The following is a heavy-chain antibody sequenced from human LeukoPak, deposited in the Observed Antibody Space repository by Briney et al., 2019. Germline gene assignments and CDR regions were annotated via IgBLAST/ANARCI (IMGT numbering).Heavy chain of an antibody. CDR3: ARDSSGYYPYNWFDP. CDR1: GGSISSYF. Sequence: SETLSLTCTVSGGSISSYFWSWIRQPPGKGLEWIGYIYYSGSTNYNPSLKSRVTISVDTSKNQFSLKLSSVTAADTAVYYCARDSSGYYPYNWFDPWGQGTLVTVSS. J-gene: IGHJ5*02. CDR2: IYYSGST. D-gene: IGHD3-22*01. V-gene: IGHV4-59*01.